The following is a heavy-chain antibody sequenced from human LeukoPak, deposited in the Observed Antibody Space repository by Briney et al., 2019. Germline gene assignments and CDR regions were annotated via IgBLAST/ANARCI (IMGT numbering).Heavy chain of an antibody. CDR3: TRGPRGYDSSGAP. V-gene: IGHV3-7*01. CDR2: IKQDGSEK. D-gene: IGHD3-22*01. Sequence: QTGGSLRLSCAASGFTLSIYWMSWVRQAPGKGLEWLANIKQDGSEKYYVDSVKGRFTISRDNVENSLDLQMNSLRVEDTAVYYCTRGPRGYDSSGAPWGQGTLVTVSS. J-gene: IGHJ5*02. CDR1: GFTLSIYW.